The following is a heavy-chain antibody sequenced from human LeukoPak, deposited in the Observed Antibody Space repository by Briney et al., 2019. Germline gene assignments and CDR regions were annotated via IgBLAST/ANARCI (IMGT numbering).Heavy chain of an antibody. D-gene: IGHD5-18*01. CDR2: ISANGGST. CDR1: GFTVSSNY. V-gene: IGHV3-23*01. CDR3: VKVGLSGFSYGSFAS. J-gene: IGHJ4*02. Sequence: GGSLRLSCAASGFTVSSNYMSWVRQAPGKGLEWVSIISANGGSTYYEDSLRGRFSISRDNSKSPVFLEMSGLRADETAVYFCVKVGLSGFSYGSFASWGQGSLVRVSS.